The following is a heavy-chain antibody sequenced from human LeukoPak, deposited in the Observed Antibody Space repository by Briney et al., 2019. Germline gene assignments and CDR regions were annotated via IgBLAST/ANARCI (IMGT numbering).Heavy chain of an antibody. V-gene: IGHV3-74*01. Sequence: GGSLRLSCAASGFSFSNYWMPWVRQAPGEGLVWISRINVEGTTSTYADSVKGRFTISRDNAKNTLYLQMNSLRAEDTAVYYCARSDYYDSRGYYYGYWGQGTLVTVSS. CDR2: INVEGTTS. CDR1: GFSFSNYW. CDR3: ARSDYYDSRGYYYGY. J-gene: IGHJ4*02. D-gene: IGHD3-22*01.